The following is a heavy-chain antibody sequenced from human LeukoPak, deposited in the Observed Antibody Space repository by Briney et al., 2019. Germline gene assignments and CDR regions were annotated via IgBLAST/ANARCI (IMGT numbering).Heavy chain of an antibody. CDR2: IYYSGST. D-gene: IGHD2-15*01. CDR3: ARVSPLLLFDY. Sequence: SETLSLTCTASGGSISSSSYYWGWIRQPPGKGLEWIGSIYYSGSTYYNPSLKSRVTISVDTSKNQFSLKLSSVTAADTAVYYCARVSPLLLFDYWGQGTLVTVSS. J-gene: IGHJ4*02. CDR1: GGSISSSSYY. V-gene: IGHV4-39*07.